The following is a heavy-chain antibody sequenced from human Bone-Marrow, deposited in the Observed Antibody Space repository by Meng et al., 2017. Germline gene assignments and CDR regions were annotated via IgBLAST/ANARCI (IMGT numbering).Heavy chain of an antibody. CDR3: AKAITTIVVINDAFDM. V-gene: IGHV3-33*06. Sequence: GESLKISCAASGFTFSSYGMHWVRQAPGKGLEWVAVIWYDGSNKYYADSVKGRFTISRDNFKNTVYLQMNSLRAEDTAVYYCAKAITTIVVINDAFDMWGQGTMVTVSS. CDR2: IWYDGSNK. CDR1: GFTFSSYG. D-gene: IGHD3-22*01. J-gene: IGHJ3*02.